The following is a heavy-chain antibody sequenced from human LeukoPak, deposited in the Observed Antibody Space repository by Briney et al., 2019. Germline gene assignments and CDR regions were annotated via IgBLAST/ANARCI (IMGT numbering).Heavy chain of an antibody. V-gene: IGHV3-9*01. CDR2: ISWNSGSI. D-gene: IGHD3-10*01. Sequence: GGSLRLSCAASGFTFDDYAMHWVRQAPGKGLEWVSGISWNSGSIGYADSVKGRFTISRDNAKNSLYLQMNSLRAEATALYYCAKDTLAGSGSAYFDYWGQGTPVTVSS. CDR3: AKDTLAGSGSAYFDY. CDR1: GFTFDDYA. J-gene: IGHJ4*02.